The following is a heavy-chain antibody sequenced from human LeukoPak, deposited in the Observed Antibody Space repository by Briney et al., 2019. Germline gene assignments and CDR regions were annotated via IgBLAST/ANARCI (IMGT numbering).Heavy chain of an antibody. V-gene: IGHV3-48*03. CDR3: ARDFAGWGYFDL. CDR2: ISSSGTTI. Sequence: GGSLRLSCAASGFTFSSYEMNWVRQAPGKGLEWVSYISSSGTTINYSDSVKGRFTISRDNAKNSLYLQMNSLRAEDTAVYYCARDFAGWGYFDLWGRGTKVTVSS. J-gene: IGHJ2*01. D-gene: IGHD3-9*01. CDR1: GFTFSSYE.